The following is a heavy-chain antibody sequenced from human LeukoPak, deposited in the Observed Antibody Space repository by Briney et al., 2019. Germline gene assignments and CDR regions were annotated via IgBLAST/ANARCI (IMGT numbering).Heavy chain of an antibody. CDR2: IYYSGST. CDR1: GGSISSGDYY. Sequence: KPSETLSLTCTVSGGSISSGDYYWSWIRQPPGKGLEWIGYIYYSGSTYYNPSLKSRVTISVDTSKNQFSLKLSSVTAADTAVYYCARERRYFDWLDYWGQGTLVTVSS. D-gene: IGHD3-9*01. V-gene: IGHV4-30-4*08. CDR3: ARERRYFDWLDY. J-gene: IGHJ4*02.